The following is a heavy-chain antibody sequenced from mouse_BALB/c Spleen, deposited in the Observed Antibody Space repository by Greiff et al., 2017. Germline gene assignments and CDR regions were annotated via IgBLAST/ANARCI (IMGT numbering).Heavy chain of an antibody. CDR1: GFAFSSYD. Sequence: EVKLMESGGGLVKPGGSLKLSCAASGFAFSSYDMSWVRQTPEKRLDWVAYISSGGGSTYYPDTVKGRFTISRDNAKNTLYLQMSSLKSEDTAMYYCARHTPWYFDVWGAGTTVTVSS. J-gene: IGHJ1*01. V-gene: IGHV5-12-1*01. CDR3: ARHTPWYFDV. CDR2: ISSGGGST.